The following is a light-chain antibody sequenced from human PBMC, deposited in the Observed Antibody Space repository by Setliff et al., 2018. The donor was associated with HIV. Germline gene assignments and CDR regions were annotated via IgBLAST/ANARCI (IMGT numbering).Light chain of an antibody. CDR2: DVS. CDR3: SSYTSSSPDV. Sequence: QSALTQPASVSGSPGQSITISCTGTSSDVGGYNYVSWYPQHPGKAPKLMICDVSNRPSGVSNRFSGSKSGNTASLTISGLQAEDEADYYCSSYTSSSPDVFGTGTKVTVL. CDR1: SSDVGGYNY. J-gene: IGLJ1*01. V-gene: IGLV2-14*03.